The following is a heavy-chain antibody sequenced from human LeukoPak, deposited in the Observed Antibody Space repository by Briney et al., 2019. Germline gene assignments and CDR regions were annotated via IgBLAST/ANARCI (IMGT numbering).Heavy chain of an antibody. V-gene: IGHV3-11*04. CDR1: GFTFSDYY. D-gene: IGHD2-8*01. CDR3: ASSNGRHYFDY. Sequence: GGSLRLSCAASGFTFSDYYMSWIRQAPGKGLEWVSYISSSGSTIYYADSVKGRFTISRDNAKNSLYLQMNSLRADDTAVYYCASSNGRHYFDYWGQGTLVAVSS. J-gene: IGHJ4*02. CDR2: ISSSGSTI.